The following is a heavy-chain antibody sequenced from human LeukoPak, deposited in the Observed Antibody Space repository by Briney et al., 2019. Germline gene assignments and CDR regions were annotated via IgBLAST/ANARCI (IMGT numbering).Heavy chain of an antibody. Sequence: GGSLRLSCAASGFTFSDYYMSWIRQAPGKGLEWVSYISSSGSTIYYADSVKGRFTISRDNAKNSLYLQMNSLRAEDTAVYYCARDLGYYYRSASYLDYWGQGTLVTVSS. V-gene: IGHV3-11*01. CDR1: GFTFSDYY. CDR2: ISSSGSTI. D-gene: IGHD3-10*01. J-gene: IGHJ4*02. CDR3: ARDLGYYYRSASYLDY.